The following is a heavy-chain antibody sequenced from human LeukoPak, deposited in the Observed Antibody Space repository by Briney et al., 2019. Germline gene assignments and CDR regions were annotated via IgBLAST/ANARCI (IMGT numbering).Heavy chain of an antibody. Sequence: GASVKVSCKASGYTFTSYYMHWVRHAPGQGVEWMAIINPSGGSTSYAQKFQGRVTMTRDTSTSTAYMELSSLRSEDTAVYYCATVAYNWNKNLDYWGQGTLVTVSS. CDR2: INPSGGST. CDR3: ATVAYNWNKNLDY. D-gene: IGHD1/OR15-1a*01. V-gene: IGHV1-46*01. J-gene: IGHJ4*02. CDR1: GYTFTSYY.